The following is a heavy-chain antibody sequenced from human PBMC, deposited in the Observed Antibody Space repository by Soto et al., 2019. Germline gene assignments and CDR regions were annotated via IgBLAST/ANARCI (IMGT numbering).Heavy chain of an antibody. CDR2: ISGDASDT. Sequence: QVQLVDSGGGVVQPERSLRLSCTTSGFTCSDFGMHWLRQAPGKGLEWVSAISGDASDTYHLGSVQGRFTISRDNTKNALYLQANRLRTEETAVYYCAKGTAVSRQHFGNWGQGTLVTVSS. D-gene: IGHD2-2*01. CDR3: AKGTAVSRQHFGN. V-gene: IGHV3-30*18. J-gene: IGHJ4*02. CDR1: GFTCSDFG.